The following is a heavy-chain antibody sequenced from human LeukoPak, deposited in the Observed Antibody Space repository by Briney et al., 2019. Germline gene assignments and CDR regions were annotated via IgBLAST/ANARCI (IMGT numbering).Heavy chain of an antibody. V-gene: IGHV3-21*01. CDR3: ARGKQQLDYFYYYRMDV. CDR2: INSGSRYI. J-gene: IGHJ6*02. CDR1: GFTFSTYA. D-gene: IGHD6-13*01. Sequence: GGSLRLSCAASGFTFSTYAMNWVRQAPGKGLEWVSSINSGSRYIYYADSVKGRFTISRDNSENTLYLQMNSLRTDDTALYYCARGKQQLDYFYYYRMDVWGQGTTVTVSS.